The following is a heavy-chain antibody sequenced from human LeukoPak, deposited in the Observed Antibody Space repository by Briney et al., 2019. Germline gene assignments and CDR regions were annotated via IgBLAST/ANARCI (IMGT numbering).Heavy chain of an antibody. J-gene: IGHJ4*02. CDR3: ASYGSGWVY. Sequence: GVSLRLSCAASGFTFSSYAMHWVRQAPGKGLEWVAVISYGGSNKYYAVSVKGRLTIARDNSKNALYLQRNRLRAEDMAVYCCASYGSGWVYWGQETLVTVSS. V-gene: IGHV3-30*04. CDR1: GFTFSSYA. D-gene: IGHD6-19*01. CDR2: ISYGGSNK.